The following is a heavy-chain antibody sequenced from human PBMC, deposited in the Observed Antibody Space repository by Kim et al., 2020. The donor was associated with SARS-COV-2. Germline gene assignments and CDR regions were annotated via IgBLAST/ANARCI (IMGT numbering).Heavy chain of an antibody. V-gene: IGHV4-30-4*01. Sequence: SETLSLTCTVSGGSISSGDYYWSWIRQPPGKGLEWIGYIYYSGSTYYNPSLKSRVTISVDTSKNQFSLKLSSVTAADTAVYYCARAPNLWLHFDYWGQGTLVTVSS. CDR1: GGSISSGDYY. D-gene: IGHD5-18*01. CDR3: ARAPNLWLHFDY. CDR2: IYYSGST. J-gene: IGHJ4*02.